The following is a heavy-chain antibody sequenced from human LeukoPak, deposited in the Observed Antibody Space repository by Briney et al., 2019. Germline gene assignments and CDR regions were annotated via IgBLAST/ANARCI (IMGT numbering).Heavy chain of an antibody. CDR3: ARDRYSSMWSVFEY. D-gene: IGHD6-13*01. J-gene: IGHJ4*02. CDR1: GFTFSTYV. V-gene: IGHV3-33*01. Sequence: PGGSLRLSCAASGFTFSTYVMHWVRQAPGKGLEWVTIIWFDGNNKYYADSVKGRFTISRDNSKNTLYLQMNSLRAEDTAVYYCARDRYSSMWSVFEYWGQGALVTVSS. CDR2: IWFDGNNK.